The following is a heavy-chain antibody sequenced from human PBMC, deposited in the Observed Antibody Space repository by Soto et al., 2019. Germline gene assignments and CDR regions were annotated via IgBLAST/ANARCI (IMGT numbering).Heavy chain of an antibody. V-gene: IGHV4-39*07. CDR2: IYYSGST. Sequence: ASETLSLTCTVSGGSISSSSYYWGWIRQPPGKGLEWIGSIYYSGSTYYNPSLKSRVTISVDTSKNQFSLKLSSVTAADTAVYYCARESGVVAPDADAFDIWGQGTMVTVSS. D-gene: IGHD2-15*01. CDR1: GGSISSSSYY. J-gene: IGHJ3*02. CDR3: ARESGVVAPDADAFDI.